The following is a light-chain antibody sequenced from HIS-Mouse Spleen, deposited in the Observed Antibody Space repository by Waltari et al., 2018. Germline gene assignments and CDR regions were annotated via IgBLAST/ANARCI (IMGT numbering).Light chain of an antibody. CDR2: YVS. J-gene: IGLJ2*01. V-gene: IGLV2-14*03. CDR3: SSYTSSSFNVV. CDR1: SSDVGGYNY. Sequence: QSALTQPASVSGSPGQSITISCTGTSSDVGGYNYVSWYQQPPGKAPKLMIYYVSNRPSGVSNRFSGSKSGNTASLTISGLQAEDEADYYCSSYTSSSFNVVFGGGTKLTVL.